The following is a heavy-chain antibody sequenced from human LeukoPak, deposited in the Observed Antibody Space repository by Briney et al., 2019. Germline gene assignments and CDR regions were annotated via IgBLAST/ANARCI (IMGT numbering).Heavy chain of an antibody. CDR3: ANSGSWSQYFDY. CDR1: GFTFSSYA. Sequence: GRSLRLSCAASGFTFSSYATHWVRQAPGKGLEWVAVISYDGSNKYYADSVKGRFTISRDNSKNTLYLQMNSLRAEDTAVYYCANSGSWSQYFDYWGQGTLVTVSS. CDR2: ISYDGSNK. D-gene: IGHD6-13*01. V-gene: IGHV3-30-3*01. J-gene: IGHJ4*02.